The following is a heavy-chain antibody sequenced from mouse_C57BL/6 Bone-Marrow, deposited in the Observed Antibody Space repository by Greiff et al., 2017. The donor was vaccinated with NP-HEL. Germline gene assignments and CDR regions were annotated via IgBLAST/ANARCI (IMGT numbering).Heavy chain of an antibody. J-gene: IGHJ1*03. CDR3: ARGVLSYWYFDV. CDR1: GISITTGNYR. V-gene: IGHV3-5*01. CDR2: IYYSGTV. Sequence: EVQLQESGPGLVKPSQTVFLTCTVTGISITTGNYRWSWIRQFPGNKLEWIGYIYYSGTVTYNPSLTSRTTITRDTPKNQFFLEMNSLTAEDTATYYGARGVLSYWYFDVWGTGTTVTVSS.